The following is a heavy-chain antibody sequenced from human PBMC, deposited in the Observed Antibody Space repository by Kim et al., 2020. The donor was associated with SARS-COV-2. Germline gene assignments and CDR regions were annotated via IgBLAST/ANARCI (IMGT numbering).Heavy chain of an antibody. J-gene: IGHJ3*02. D-gene: IGHD6-13*01. CDR1: GFTFSSYW. Sequence: GGSLRLSCAASGFTFSSYWMSWVRQAPGKGLEWVANIKQDGSEKYYVDSVKGRFTISRDNAKNSLYLQMNSLRAEDTAVYYCARDSRLSSSWFPDAFDIWGQGTMVTVSS. CDR2: IKQDGSEK. V-gene: IGHV3-7*01. CDR3: ARDSRLSSSWFPDAFDI.